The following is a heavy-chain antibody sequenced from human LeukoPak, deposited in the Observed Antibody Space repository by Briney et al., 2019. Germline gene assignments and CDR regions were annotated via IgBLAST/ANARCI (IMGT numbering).Heavy chain of an antibody. CDR3: ARTPGLYSSSFNWFDP. V-gene: IGHV1-3*01. Sequence: VASVTVSCKASGYTFTSYAMHWVRQAPGQRLEWMGWINAGNGNTKYSQKFQGRVTITRDTSASTAYMELSSLRPEDTAVYYCARTPGLYSSSFNWFDPWGQGTLVTVSS. J-gene: IGHJ5*02. CDR2: INAGNGNT. CDR1: GYTFTSYA. D-gene: IGHD6-13*01.